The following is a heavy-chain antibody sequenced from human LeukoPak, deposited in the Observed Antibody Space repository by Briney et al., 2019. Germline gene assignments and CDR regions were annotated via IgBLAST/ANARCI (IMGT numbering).Heavy chain of an antibody. D-gene: IGHD3-9*01. J-gene: IGHJ4*02. CDR1: GFTFSNYN. CDR2: ISSSSSYI. V-gene: IGHV3-21*01. Sequence: GGSLRLSCAASGFTFSNYNMNWVRQAPGKGLEWVSSISSSSSYIYYADSVKGRFTISRDNSKNTLYLQMNSLRADDTAVYYCARHFTTGSIDHWGQGNLVTVSS. CDR3: ARHFTTGSIDH.